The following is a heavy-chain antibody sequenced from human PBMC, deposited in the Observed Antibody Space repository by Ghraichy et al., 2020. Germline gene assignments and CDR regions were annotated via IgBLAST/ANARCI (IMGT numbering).Heavy chain of an antibody. CDR2: INHSGST. CDR1: GGSFSGYY. CDR3: ARVRFLRYGDYAWVINWFDP. D-gene: IGHD4-17*01. V-gene: IGHV4-34*01. J-gene: IGHJ5*02. Sequence: SETLSLTCAVYGGSFSGYYWSWIRQPPGKGLEWIGEINHSGSTNYNPSLKSRVTISVDTSKNQFSLKLSSVTAADTAVYYCARVRFLRYGDYAWVINWFDPWGQGTRVTGSS.